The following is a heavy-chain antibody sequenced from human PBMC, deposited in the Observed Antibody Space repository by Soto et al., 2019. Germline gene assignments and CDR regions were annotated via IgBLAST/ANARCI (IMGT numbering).Heavy chain of an antibody. CDR1: GGSISSGDYY. J-gene: IGHJ3*02. D-gene: IGHD3-22*01. V-gene: IGHV4-30-4*01. Sequence: QVQLQESGPGLVKPSQTLSLTCTVSGGSISSGDYYWSWIRQPPGKGLEWIGYIYYSGSTYYNPSLNSRVTISVDTTKNQFSLKLSSVTAADTAVYYCARDSPYYYDSSCYHDAFDIWGQGTMVTVSS. CDR3: ARDSPYYYDSSCYHDAFDI. CDR2: IYYSGST.